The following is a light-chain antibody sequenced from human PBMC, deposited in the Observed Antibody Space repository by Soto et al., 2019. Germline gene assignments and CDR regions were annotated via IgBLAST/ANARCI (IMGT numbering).Light chain of an antibody. V-gene: IGKV1-12*01. Sequence: DIQMTQSPSSVSASVGDRVTITCRATQGISNWLAWYQQKPGQAPKLLIYAATSLQDGVPLRFSGSGSGADFTLTISALQPGDFATYYCQQANSLPLTFGGGTKVDI. CDR3: QQANSLPLT. CDR2: AAT. CDR1: QGISNW. J-gene: IGKJ4*01.